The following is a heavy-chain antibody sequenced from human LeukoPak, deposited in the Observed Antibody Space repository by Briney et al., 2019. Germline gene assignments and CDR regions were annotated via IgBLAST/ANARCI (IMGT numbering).Heavy chain of an antibody. Sequence: GGSGTLSKGVSGGTFSSYAGRWILQAPGKALEWVSAISGSGGSTYYADSVKGRFTISRDNSKNTLYLQMNSLRAEDTAVYYCGLGGWLDYWGQGTLVTVSS. CDR2: ISGSGGST. J-gene: IGHJ4*02. V-gene: IGHV3-23*01. CDR1: GGTFSSYA. CDR3: GLGGWLDY. D-gene: IGHD6-19*01.